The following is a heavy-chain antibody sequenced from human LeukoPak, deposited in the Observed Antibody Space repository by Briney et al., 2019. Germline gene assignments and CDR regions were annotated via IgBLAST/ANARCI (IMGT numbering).Heavy chain of an antibody. V-gene: IGHV3-66*01. CDR2: IYSGGST. J-gene: IGHJ4*02. CDR3: ARDRYYGSGSYLIDY. D-gene: IGHD3-10*01. Sequence: GGSLRLSCAASGFTVSSNYMSWVRQAPGKGLEWVSVIYSGGSTYYADSVKGRFTISRDNSKNTLYLQMNSLRAEDTAVYYCARDRYYGSGSYLIDYWGQGTLVTVSS. CDR1: GFTVSSNY.